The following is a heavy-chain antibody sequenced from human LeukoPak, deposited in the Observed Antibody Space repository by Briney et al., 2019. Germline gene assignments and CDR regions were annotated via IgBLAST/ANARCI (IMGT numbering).Heavy chain of an antibody. J-gene: IGHJ3*02. Sequence: GGSLRLSCAASGFTFSSYGMHWVRQAPGKGLEWVAVISYDGSNKYYADSVKGRFTISRDNSKNTLYLQMNSLRAEDTAVYYCAKDDSHPWIQLWFGAFDIWGQGTMVTVSS. CDR3: AKDDSHPWIQLWFGAFDI. D-gene: IGHD5-18*01. CDR2: ISYDGSNK. CDR1: GFTFSSYG. V-gene: IGHV3-30*18.